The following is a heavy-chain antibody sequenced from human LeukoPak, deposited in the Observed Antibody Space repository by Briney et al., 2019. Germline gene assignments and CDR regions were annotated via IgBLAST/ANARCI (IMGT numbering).Heavy chain of an antibody. V-gene: IGHV3-33*01. CDR2: ILYDGSNK. CDR3: ARDWQLEGIDY. Sequence: PGRSLRLSCAASGFTFSSYGMHWVRQAPGKGLEWVAVILYDGSNKYYADSVKGRFTISRDNSKNTLYLQMNSLRAEDTAVYYCARDWQLEGIDYWGQGTLVTVSS. CDR1: GFTFSSYG. J-gene: IGHJ4*02. D-gene: IGHD6-6*01.